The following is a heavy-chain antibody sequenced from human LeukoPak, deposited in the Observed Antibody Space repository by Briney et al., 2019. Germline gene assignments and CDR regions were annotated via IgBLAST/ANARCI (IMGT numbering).Heavy chain of an antibody. Sequence: KPSETLSLTCAVSGGSISSGGYSWSWIRQPPGKGLEWIGYVYNSGSTDYNPSLKSRVTISADTSKNQFSLKVNSVTASDTAVYYCVRDRELYYWGQGILVTVSS. V-gene: IGHV4-61*08. CDR1: GGSISSGGYS. CDR3: VRDRELYY. J-gene: IGHJ4*02. CDR2: VYNSGST. D-gene: IGHD1-26*01.